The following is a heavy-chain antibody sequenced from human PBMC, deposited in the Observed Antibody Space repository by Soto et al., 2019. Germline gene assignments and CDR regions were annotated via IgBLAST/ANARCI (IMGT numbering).Heavy chain of an antibody. J-gene: IGHJ4*02. D-gene: IGHD3-10*01. V-gene: IGHV1-18*01. CDR1: GYTFTSYG. CDR3: ARHVSIHVTMVQGVITGGDHFDY. Sequence: QVQLVQSGAEVKKPGASVKVSCKASGYTFTSYGISWVRQAPGQGLEWMGWISAYNGNTNYAQKLQGRVTMTTDTSTSTAYMELRSLRSDDAAVYYCARHVSIHVTMVQGVITGGDHFDYWGQGTLVTVSS. CDR2: ISAYNGNT.